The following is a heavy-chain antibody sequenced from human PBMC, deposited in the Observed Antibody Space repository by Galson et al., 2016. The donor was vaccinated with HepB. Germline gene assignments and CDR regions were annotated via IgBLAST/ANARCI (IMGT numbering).Heavy chain of an antibody. CDR2: IITILGTA. D-gene: IGHD3-10*01. V-gene: IGHV1-69*13. J-gene: IGHJ3*02. CDR1: GGTFSSYI. Sequence: SVKVSCKASGGTFSSYIISWVRQAPGQGLEWMGEIITILGTADYAQKFQGRVAITADESTSTAYMDLSSLRSEDTAVYYCTRRSRGSFDIWGQGTMVTISS. CDR3: TRRSRGSFDI.